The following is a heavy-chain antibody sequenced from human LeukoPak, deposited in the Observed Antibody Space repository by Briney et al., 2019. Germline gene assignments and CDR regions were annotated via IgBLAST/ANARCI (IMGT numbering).Heavy chain of an antibody. CDR1: GGTFSSYA. J-gene: IGHJ5*02. CDR2: IIPIFGTA. D-gene: IGHD2-2*01. Sequence: SVKVSCKASGGTFSSYAISWVRQAPGQGLEWMGRIIPIFGTANYAQKFQGRVTITTDESTSTAYMELSSLRSEDTAVYYCAREDGSTSFAYPWGQGTLVTVSS. V-gene: IGHV1-69*05. CDR3: AREDGSTSFAYP.